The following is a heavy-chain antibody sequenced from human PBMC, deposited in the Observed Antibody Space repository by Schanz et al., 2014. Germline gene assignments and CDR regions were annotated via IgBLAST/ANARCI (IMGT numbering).Heavy chain of an antibody. CDR1: GYTFIRYG. V-gene: IGHV1-18*01. Sequence: QVQLVQSGAEVRKPGASVKVSCKASGYTFIRYGISWVRQAPGQGLEWLGRISGGNGNTNYTQKFQGRVTMTRDTSTSTVYMELSSLTSEDTAVYCCTRDAVDAAAGGNYWGQGTLVTVSS. CDR3: TRDAVDAAAGGNY. D-gene: IGHD6-13*01. J-gene: IGHJ4*02. CDR2: ISGGNGNT.